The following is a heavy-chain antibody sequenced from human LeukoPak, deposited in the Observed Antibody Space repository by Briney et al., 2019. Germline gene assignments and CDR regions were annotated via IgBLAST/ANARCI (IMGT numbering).Heavy chain of an antibody. Sequence: GGSLRLSCAASGFTFSSYWMSWVRQAPGKGLEWVANIKQDESEKSYVDSLKGRFTISRDNAKNSLYLQMNSLRAEDTAVYYCARDKIEGPTKLDYWGQGILVTVSS. V-gene: IGHV3-7*01. J-gene: IGHJ4*02. D-gene: IGHD1-1*01. CDR2: IKQDESEK. CDR1: GFTFSSYW. CDR3: ARDKIEGPTKLDY.